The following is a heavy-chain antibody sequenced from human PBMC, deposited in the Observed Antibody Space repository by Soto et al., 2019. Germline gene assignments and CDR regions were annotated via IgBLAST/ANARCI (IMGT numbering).Heavy chain of an antibody. CDR2: VYYTGST. V-gene: IGHV4-59*08. Sequence: QVQLQQSGPGLVKPSETLSLTCTVSSGPSRSHNWGWIRQPPGRGLEWIGYVYYTGSTSYNPSLKSPVTISADTSTNHISLTLSSVTAADTAVYYCVRQGIGDLHGLVDVWGQGTTVSVSS. J-gene: IGHJ6*02. CDR1: SGPSRSHN. CDR3: VRQGIGDLHGLVDV. D-gene: IGHD3-10*01.